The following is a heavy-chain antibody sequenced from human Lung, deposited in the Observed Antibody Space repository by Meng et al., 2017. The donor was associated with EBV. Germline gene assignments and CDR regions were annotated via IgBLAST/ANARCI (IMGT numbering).Heavy chain of an antibody. CDR3: ARGDYSSGYYYYFDY. CDR2: IFYSGST. D-gene: IGHD3-22*01. Sequence: VQVKESGPGLGKPSQPLSLTCAVSGGSISRGNYYWSWIRQPPGKGLEWSGYIFYSGSTYYNPSLKSRITISVDTSKNQFSLKLSSVTAADTAVYYCARGDYSSGYYYYFDYWGQGTLVTVSS. CDR1: GGSISRGNYY. V-gene: IGHV4-30-4*01. J-gene: IGHJ4*02.